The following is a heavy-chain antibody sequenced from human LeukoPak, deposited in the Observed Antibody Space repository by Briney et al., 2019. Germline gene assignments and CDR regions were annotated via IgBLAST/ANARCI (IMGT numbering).Heavy chain of an antibody. CDR3: ARGVIVAAAHFDN. V-gene: IGHV1-69*05. D-gene: IGHD1-26*01. Sequence: SVKVSCKASGGSFSRHAISWVRQAPGQGLEWRGEIVPVFGTTHYAQKFQGRVTITTDESTSTGYVELSSLRSEDTAVYYCARGVIVAAAHFDNWGQGTLVTVSS. CDR1: GGSFSRHA. CDR2: IVPVFGTT. J-gene: IGHJ4*02.